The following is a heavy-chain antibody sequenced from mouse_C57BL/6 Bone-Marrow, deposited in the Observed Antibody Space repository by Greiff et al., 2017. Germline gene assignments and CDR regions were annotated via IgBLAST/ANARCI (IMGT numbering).Heavy chain of an antibody. CDR1: GYTFTDYY. J-gene: IGHJ2*01. V-gene: IGHV1-26*01. Sequence: EVQLQQSGPELVKPGASVKISCKASGYTFTDYYMNWVKQSHGKSLEWIGDINPNNGGTSYNQKFKGKATVTVDKSSSTAYMERRSLTSGNSAVYYCGRIDYGGQGTTLTVSS. CDR3: GRIDY. CDR2: INPNNGGT.